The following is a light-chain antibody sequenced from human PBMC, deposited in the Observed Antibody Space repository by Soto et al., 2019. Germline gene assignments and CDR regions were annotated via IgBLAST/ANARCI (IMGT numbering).Light chain of an antibody. J-gene: IGKJ4*01. V-gene: IGKV1-39*01. CDR3: QQSYSTPLT. Sequence: DIQMYMSPASLSASDGDRVTITCRASQSISSYLNWYQQKPGKAPKLLIYAASSLQSGVPSRFSGSGSGTDFTLTISSLQPEDFATYYCQQSYSTPLTFGGGTKVDI. CDR2: AAS. CDR1: QSISSY.